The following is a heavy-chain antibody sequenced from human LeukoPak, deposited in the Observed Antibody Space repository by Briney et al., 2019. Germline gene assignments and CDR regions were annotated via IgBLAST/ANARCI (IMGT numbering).Heavy chain of an antibody. CDR3: ARDFKYFDSSGYYAFDI. CDR2: IYNSGRT. CDR1: GGSFSGYY. D-gene: IGHD3-22*01. V-gene: IGHV4-59*01. Sequence: SETLSLTCAVYGGSFSGYYWSWIRQPPGKGLEWIGYIYNSGRTSYNPSLKSRVTTSVDTSKNEFSLKLSSVTAADTAVYYCARDFKYFDSSGYYAFDIWGQGAMVTVSS. J-gene: IGHJ3*02.